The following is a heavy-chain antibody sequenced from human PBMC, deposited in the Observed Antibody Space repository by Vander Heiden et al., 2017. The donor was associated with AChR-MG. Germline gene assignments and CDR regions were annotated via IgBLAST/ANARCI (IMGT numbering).Heavy chain of an antibody. CDR3: ARARDPPCRRDRYYFDY. V-gene: IGHV4-30-4*01. CDR1: GGSISRGDYY. J-gene: IGHJ4*02. CDR2: IYYSGST. Sequence: QVQLQESGPGLVKPSQTLSLTCTVSGGSISRGDYYWSWIRQPPGKGLEWIGYIYYSGSTYYNPSLKRRVTISVDTSKNQFSLKLSSVTAADTAVYYCARARDPPCRRDRYYFDYWGQGTLVTVSS.